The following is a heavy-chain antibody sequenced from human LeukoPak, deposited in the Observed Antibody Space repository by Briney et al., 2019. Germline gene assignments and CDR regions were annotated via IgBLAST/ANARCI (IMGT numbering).Heavy chain of an antibody. V-gene: IGHV4-39*07. CDR3: AREHRWLSQTSPGDS. J-gene: IGHJ4*02. D-gene: IGHD6-19*01. CDR2: IYYNEAT. CDR1: GGSIKSSDWY. Sequence: SETLSLTCSVSGGSIKSSDWYWGWIRQPPGKGLEWVGTIYYNEATQYDPSLKSRVTISVDTSKNQFSLRLSSVTAADTAVYYCAREHRWLSQTSPGDSWGQGILVTVSS.